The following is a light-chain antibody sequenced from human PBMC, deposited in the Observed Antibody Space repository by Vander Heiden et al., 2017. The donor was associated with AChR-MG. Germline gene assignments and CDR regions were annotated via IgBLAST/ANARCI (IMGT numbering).Light chain of an antibody. J-gene: IGLJ2*01. CDR1: KLGDKY. V-gene: IGLV3-1*01. Sequence: SYELTQPPSVSVSPGQTASITCSGDKLGDKYASWYQQKPGQSPVVVLYQDSKRPSGVPERFSGSNSGNTATLTISGTQAMDEADYYCQAWDISSVVFGGGTKLTAL. CDR3: QAWDISSVV. CDR2: QDS.